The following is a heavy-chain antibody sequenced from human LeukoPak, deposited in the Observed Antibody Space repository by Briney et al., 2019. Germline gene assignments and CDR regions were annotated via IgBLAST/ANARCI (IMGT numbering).Heavy chain of an antibody. Sequence: GGSLRLSCAASGFTFSSYAMSWVRQAPGKGLEWVSAISGSGGSTYYADPVKGRFTISRDNSKNTLYLQMNSLRAEDTAVYYCAKYCSSTSCYDYWGQGTLVTVSS. V-gene: IGHV3-23*01. J-gene: IGHJ4*02. D-gene: IGHD2-2*01. CDR1: GFTFSSYA. CDR2: ISGSGGST. CDR3: AKYCSSTSCYDY.